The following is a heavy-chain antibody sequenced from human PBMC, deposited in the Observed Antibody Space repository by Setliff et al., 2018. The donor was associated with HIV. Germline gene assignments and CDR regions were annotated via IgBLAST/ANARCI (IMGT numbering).Heavy chain of an antibody. V-gene: IGHV4-59*11. D-gene: IGHD1-26*01. CDR3: ARVPPFIGSNFSWYFDL. CDR2: LYHNGSN. J-gene: IGHJ2*01. CDR1: GGFISDHY. Sequence: PSETLSLTCTVSGGFISDHYWSWIRHPQGQGLEWLGSLYHNGSNNSNPTLKRRITVSIDRSTNQFSLKLTSVTAADTDLYYCARVPPFIGSNFSWYFDLWGRGTLVTVSS.